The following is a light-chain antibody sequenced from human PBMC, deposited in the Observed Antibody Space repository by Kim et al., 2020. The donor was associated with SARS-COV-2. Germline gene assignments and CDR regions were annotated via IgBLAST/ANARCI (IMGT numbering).Light chain of an antibody. CDR1: QSVSTY. CDR2: HAS. J-gene: IGKJ4*01. V-gene: IGKV3-15*01. CDR3: QQYNNWPPST. Sequence: SPGERATRSCRASQSVSTYLAWYQQKPGQAPRRLIYHASTRATGIPARFSGSGSGTEFSLTITSLQSEDFAVYHCQQYNNWPPSTFGGGTKVDIK.